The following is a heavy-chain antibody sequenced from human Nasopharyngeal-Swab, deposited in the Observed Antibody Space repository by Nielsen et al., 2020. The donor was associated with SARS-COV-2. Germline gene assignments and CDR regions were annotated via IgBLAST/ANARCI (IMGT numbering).Heavy chain of an antibody. CDR1: GFTFSSYS. J-gene: IGHJ5*02. V-gene: IGHV3-21*01. CDR2: ISSSSSYI. D-gene: IGHD3-16*01. Sequence: GESLKISCAASGFTFSSYSMNWVRQAPGKGLEWVSSISSSSSYIYYADSVKGRFTISRDNAKNSLYLQMSSLRAEDTGVYYCARGGVRSYWFDPWGQGTLVTVSS. CDR3: ARGGVRSYWFDP.